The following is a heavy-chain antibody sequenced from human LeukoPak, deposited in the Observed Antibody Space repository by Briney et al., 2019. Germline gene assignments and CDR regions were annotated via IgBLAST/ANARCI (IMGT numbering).Heavy chain of an antibody. D-gene: IGHD3-10*01. CDR2: MYYSGIP. J-gene: IGHJ4*02. CDR3: ASLHGRGEAFDY. CDR1: GASISDYY. Sequence: SETLSLTCTVSGASISDYYWSWIRQPPGKRLEGIAYMYYSGIPNYSRSLKSRVTMSAEKSNNQVSLTLTSVSAADTAVYYCASLHGRGEAFDYWGRGTLVTVSS. V-gene: IGHV4-59*01.